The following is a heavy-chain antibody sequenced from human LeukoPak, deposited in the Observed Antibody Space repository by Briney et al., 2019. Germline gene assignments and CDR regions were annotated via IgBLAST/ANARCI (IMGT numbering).Heavy chain of an antibody. CDR3: ARGQDYGDYLDY. CDR1: GYTFTRYD. D-gene: IGHD4-17*01. Sequence: ASVEVSCKASGYTFTRYDINWVRQATGQGLEWMGWMNPNSGNTGYAQKFQGRVTMTRNTSISTAYMELSSLRSVHTAVYYCARGQDYGDYLDYWGQGTLLTVSS. J-gene: IGHJ4*02. V-gene: IGHV1-8*01. CDR2: MNPNSGNT.